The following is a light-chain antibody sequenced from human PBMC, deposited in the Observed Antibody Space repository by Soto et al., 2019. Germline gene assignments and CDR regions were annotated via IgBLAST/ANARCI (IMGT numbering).Light chain of an antibody. CDR3: QQYNSYSRT. J-gene: IGKJ1*01. CDR2: KAS. V-gene: IGKV1-5*03. Sequence: DIQMTQSPSTLSASVGDRVTITCRASQSISSWLAWYQQKPGKAPKLLIYKASSLESGGTSRFSGSGSGTGFTLTISSLQPEDFATYYCQQYNSYSRTFGQGTKVEIK. CDR1: QSISSW.